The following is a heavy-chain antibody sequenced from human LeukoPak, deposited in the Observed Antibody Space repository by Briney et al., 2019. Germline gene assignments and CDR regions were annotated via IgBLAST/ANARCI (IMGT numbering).Heavy chain of an antibody. CDR1: GFTFSNYA. CDR3: VKDSSRRGHCTNGVCYPPDAFDI. V-gene: IGHV3-64D*06. Sequence: GGSLRLSCSASGFTFSNYAMHWVRQAPGPGLEYVSAIRNNRIATYYADSVKGRVTISRDNPKNTPYLQMSSLRAEDTAVYYCVKDSSRRGHCTNGVCYPPDAFDIWGQGTMVTVSS. CDR2: IRNNRIAT. J-gene: IGHJ3*02. D-gene: IGHD2-8*01.